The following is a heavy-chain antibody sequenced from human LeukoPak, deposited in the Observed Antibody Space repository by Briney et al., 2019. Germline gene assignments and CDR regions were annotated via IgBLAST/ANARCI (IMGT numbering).Heavy chain of an antibody. CDR3: ARDSSTVTTRHFDY. D-gene: IGHD4-17*01. Sequence: SETLSLTCTVSGGSINNYYWTWIRQPPGKGLECIGYVYYTGSTYYNPSLKSRVTISVDSSKNQFSLKLNSVTAADTAVYYCARDSSTVTTRHFDYWGQGTLVTVSS. CDR2: VYYTGST. J-gene: IGHJ4*02. V-gene: IGHV4-59*01. CDR1: GGSINNYY.